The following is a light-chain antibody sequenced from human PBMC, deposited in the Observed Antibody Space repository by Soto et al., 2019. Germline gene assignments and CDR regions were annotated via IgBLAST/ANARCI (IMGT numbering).Light chain of an antibody. CDR2: DAS. Sequence: DIQMTQSPSTLSASVGDRVTITCRASQSLYSWLAWYQQKPGKAPNLLIYDASTLQSGVPSRFSGSGSGTEFTLTISTLQSDDSATYYCHHHRAFGQGTKVDI. V-gene: IGKV1-5*01. CDR1: QSLYSW. CDR3: HHHRA. J-gene: IGKJ1*01.